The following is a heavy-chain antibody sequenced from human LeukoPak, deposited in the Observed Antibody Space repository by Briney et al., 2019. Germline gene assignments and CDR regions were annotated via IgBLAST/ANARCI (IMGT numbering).Heavy chain of an antibody. CDR3: AKDYTIFGVVHPRPYDY. V-gene: IGHV3-23*01. J-gene: IGHJ4*02. D-gene: IGHD3-3*01. Sequence: PGGSLRLSCAASGFTFSSYAMSWVRQAPGKGLEWVSAISGSGGSTYYADSVKGRFTISRDSSKNTLYLQMNSLRAEDTAVYYCAKDYTIFGVVHPRPYDYWAREPWSPSPQ. CDR1: GFTFSSYA. CDR2: ISGSGGST.